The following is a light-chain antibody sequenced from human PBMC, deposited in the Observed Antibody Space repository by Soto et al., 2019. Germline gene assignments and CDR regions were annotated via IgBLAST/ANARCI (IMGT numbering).Light chain of an antibody. CDR1: QRVTTY. CDR2: GAS. V-gene: IGKV3-15*01. J-gene: IGKJ2*01. CDR3: QQYNSWPPSYT. Sequence: EIVMTQSPATLSVSLGDRATLSCRASQRVTTYLAWYQQKPGQAPRLLIYGASTRATGIHARFSGSGSETDFPLTISSLQSEDFAFCYCQQYNSWPPSYTFGQGTKLEI.